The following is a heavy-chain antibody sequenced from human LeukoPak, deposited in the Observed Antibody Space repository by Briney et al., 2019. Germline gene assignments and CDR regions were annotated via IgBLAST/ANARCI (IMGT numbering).Heavy chain of an antibody. CDR2: ISTSSTYI. V-gene: IGHV3-21*01. CDR3: ARGPDRVGWLPDNWFDP. D-gene: IGHD6-19*01. CDR1: GFTFSSYN. J-gene: IGHJ5*02. Sequence: GGSLRLSCAASGFTFSSYNMNWGRQAPGKGLEWVSSISTSSTYIYYTDSVKGRFTMSRDNAKNSMYLQMNSLRAEDTAVYYCARGPDRVGWLPDNWFDPWGQGTLVTASS.